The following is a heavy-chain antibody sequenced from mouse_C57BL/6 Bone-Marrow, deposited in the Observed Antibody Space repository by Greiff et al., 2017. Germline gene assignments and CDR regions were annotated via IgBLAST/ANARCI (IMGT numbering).Heavy chain of an antibody. D-gene: IGHD1-1*01. CDR1: CFPITSGYY. CDR2: ITHSGET. V-gene: IGHV12-3*01. Sequence: VKLVESGPGLVKPSQSLFLTCSITCFPITSGYYWIWIRQSPGKPLEWMGYITHSGETFYNPSLQSPISITRETSKNQFFLQLNSVTTEDTAMYYCAGDRSTVARYAMDYWGQGTSVTVSS. J-gene: IGHJ4*01. CDR3: AGDRSTVARYAMDY.